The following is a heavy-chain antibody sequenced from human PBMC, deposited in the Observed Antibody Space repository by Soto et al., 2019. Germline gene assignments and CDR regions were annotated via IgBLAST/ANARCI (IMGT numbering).Heavy chain of an antibody. D-gene: IGHD6-19*01. CDR3: ASRGSGWSNNWFYP. CDR2: IYPGDSDT. Sequence: PGESLKISCKGYGYSFSNYWIGWVRQLPGKGLEWMGIIYPGDSDTRYSPSFQGQVTISVDKSISPANLQWSSLKASDTAMYYCASRGSGWSNNWFYPWGQGTLVTVSS. J-gene: IGHJ5*02. V-gene: IGHV5-51*01. CDR1: GYSFSNYW.